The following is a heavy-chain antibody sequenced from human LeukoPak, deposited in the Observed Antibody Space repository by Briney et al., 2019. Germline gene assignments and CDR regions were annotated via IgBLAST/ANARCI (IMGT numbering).Heavy chain of an antibody. CDR3: ARDRITMVRGDMDV. V-gene: IGHV1-18*04. CDR2: ISAYNGNT. CDR1: GYTFNGYY. J-gene: IGHJ6*03. D-gene: IGHD3-10*01. Sequence: ASVKGFCKASGYTFNGYYMHWVGQAPGQGLEWMGWISAYNGNTNYAQKLQGRATMTTDTSTSTAYMELRSLRSDDTAVYYCARDRITMVRGDMDVWGKGTTVTISS.